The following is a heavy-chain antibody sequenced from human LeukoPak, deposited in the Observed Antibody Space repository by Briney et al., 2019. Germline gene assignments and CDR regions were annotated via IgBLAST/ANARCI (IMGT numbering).Heavy chain of an antibody. CDR2: ISASGGST. D-gene: IGHD6-19*01. J-gene: IGHJ5*02. CDR1: GFTFSYYA. V-gene: IGHV3-23*01. Sequence: RGSLRLSCAASGFTFSYYAMSWVRQAPGKGLEWVSAISASGGSTDYADSVKGRFTISRDNSKNTLYLQMNSLRAEDTAVFYCAKGLSSGWYGESGSWGQGTLVTVSS. CDR3: AKGLSSGWYGESGS.